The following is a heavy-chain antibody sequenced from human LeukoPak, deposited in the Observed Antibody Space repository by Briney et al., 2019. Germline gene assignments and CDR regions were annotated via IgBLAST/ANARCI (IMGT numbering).Heavy chain of an antibody. J-gene: IGHJ5*02. D-gene: IGHD2-2*01. V-gene: IGHV1-69*13. CDR2: IIPIFGTA. Sequence: SVKVSCKASGGTFSSYAISWVRQAPGQGLEWMGGIIPIFGTANYAQKFQGRVTITADESTSTAYMELSSLRSEDTAVYYCARFQISTKPGPFFDPWGQGTLVTVSS. CDR3: ARFQISTKPGPFFDP. CDR1: GGTFSSYA.